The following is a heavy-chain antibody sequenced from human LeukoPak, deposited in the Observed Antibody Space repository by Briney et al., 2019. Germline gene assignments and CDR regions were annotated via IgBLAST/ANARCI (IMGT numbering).Heavy chain of an antibody. CDR3: ARDDSSSWSPATY. Sequence: GSVKVSCKASGYSFTAYYMHWVRQAPGQGLEWMGWINPNSGVTNYAQKFQGRVTMTRDTSINTAYMELSRLRSDDTAMYYCARDDSSSWSPATYWGQGTLVTVSS. J-gene: IGHJ4*02. D-gene: IGHD6-13*01. CDR2: INPNSGVT. CDR1: GYSFTAYY. V-gene: IGHV1-2*02.